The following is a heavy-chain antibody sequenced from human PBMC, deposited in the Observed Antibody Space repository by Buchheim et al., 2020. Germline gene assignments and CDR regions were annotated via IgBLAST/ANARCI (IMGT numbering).Heavy chain of an antibody. V-gene: IGHV1-2*06. Sequence: QVQLVQSGAEVKKPGASVKVSCKASGYTFTGYYMHWVRQAPGQGLEWMGRINPNSGGTNYAQKFQGRVTMTRDTSISTAYMELSRLRSGDTAVYYCARVPIPAGYYYDSSGYYDYWGQGTL. CDR2: INPNSGGT. CDR1: GYTFTGYY. D-gene: IGHD3-22*01. J-gene: IGHJ4*02. CDR3: ARVPIPAGYYYDSSGYYDY.